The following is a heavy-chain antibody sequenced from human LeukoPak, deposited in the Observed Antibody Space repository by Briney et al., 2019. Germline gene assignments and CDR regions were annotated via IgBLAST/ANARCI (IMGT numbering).Heavy chain of an antibody. J-gene: IGHJ4*02. CDR3: AREDEGLLDY. CDR2: IYYSGST. Sequence: PSETLSLTCTVSGGSISSYYWSWIRQPPGKGLEWIGYIYYSGSTNYNPSLKSRVTISVDTSKNQFSLKLSSVTAADTAVYYCAREDEGLLDYWGQGTLVTVSS. CDR1: GGSISSYY. V-gene: IGHV4-59*01.